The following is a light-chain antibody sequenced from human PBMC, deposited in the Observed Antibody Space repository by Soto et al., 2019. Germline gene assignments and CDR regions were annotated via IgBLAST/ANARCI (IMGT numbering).Light chain of an antibody. CDR1: QSVSSSY. Sequence: SVVTMSRRTPSSSPEEGATLSCRVSQSVSSSYLAWYQQKARQAPSLLVYGASSRASGISDGFSGSGSGTDFTLTINGLEAEDYAVYYCQHYGRPRTLGHGTKVDI. CDR2: GAS. CDR3: QHYGRPRT. V-gene: IGKV3-20*01. J-gene: IGKJ1*01.